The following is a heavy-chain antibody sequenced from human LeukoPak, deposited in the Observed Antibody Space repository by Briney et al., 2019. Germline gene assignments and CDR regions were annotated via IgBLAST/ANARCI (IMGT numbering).Heavy chain of an antibody. CDR2: IYPGDSDT. Sequence: GESLKISCKGSGYSFTSYWIGWVRQMPGKGLEWMGIIYPGDSDTRYSPSFQGQVTISADKSISTAYLQWSSPKASDTAMYYCARRGFAIAAAGRGYFDYWGQGTLVTVSS. V-gene: IGHV5-51*01. J-gene: IGHJ4*02. CDR3: ARRGFAIAAAGRGYFDY. D-gene: IGHD6-13*01. CDR1: GYSFTSYW.